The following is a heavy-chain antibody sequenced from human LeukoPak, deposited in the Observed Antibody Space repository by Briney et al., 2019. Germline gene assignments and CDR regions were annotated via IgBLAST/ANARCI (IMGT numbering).Heavy chain of an antibody. Sequence: ASVKVSCKASGYTFTSYGTSWVRQAPGQGLEWMGWISAYNGNTNYAQKLQGRVTMTTDTSTSTAYMELRSLRSDDTAVYYCAREDYYDSSLPFDPWGQGTLVTVSS. CDR1: GYTFTSYG. D-gene: IGHD3-22*01. CDR3: AREDYYDSSLPFDP. J-gene: IGHJ5*02. CDR2: ISAYNGNT. V-gene: IGHV1-18*01.